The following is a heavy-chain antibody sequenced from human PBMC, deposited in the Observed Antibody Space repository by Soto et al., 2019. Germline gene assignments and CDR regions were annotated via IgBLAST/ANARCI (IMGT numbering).Heavy chain of an antibody. V-gene: IGHV4-31*03. J-gene: IGHJ5*02. CDR1: GGSITSADYY. D-gene: IGHD3-16*02. CDR2: IYSSGTT. CDR3: ARMGLHLGELSRNWFDP. Sequence: QVQLQESGPGLVKPSQTLSLTCTISGGSITSADYYWTWIRQFPGKGLEWIAYIYSSGTTHYNPSLKCRATISLDTYNRQFSLEVKSATAADTAVYYCARMGLHLGELSRNWFDPWGQGSLVTVSS.